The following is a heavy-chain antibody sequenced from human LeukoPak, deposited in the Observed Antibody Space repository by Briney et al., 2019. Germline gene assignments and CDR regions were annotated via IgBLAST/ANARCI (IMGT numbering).Heavy chain of an antibody. J-gene: IGHJ4*02. Sequence: GGSLRLSCAASRFTFSSYSMNWVRQAPGKGLEWVSSISSSSSYIYYADSVKGRFTISRDNAKNSLYLQMNSLRAEDTAVYYCARDGYTNGGFDYWGQGTLVTVSS. CDR3: ARDGYTNGGFDY. D-gene: IGHD5-24*01. CDR2: ISSSSSYI. V-gene: IGHV3-21*01. CDR1: RFTFSSYS.